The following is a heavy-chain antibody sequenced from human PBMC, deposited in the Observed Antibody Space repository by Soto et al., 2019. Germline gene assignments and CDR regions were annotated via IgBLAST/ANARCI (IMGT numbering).Heavy chain of an antibody. V-gene: IGHV4-31*03. D-gene: IGHD1-26*01. CDR2: IHFSGST. CDR1: GGSIRSGGHF. CDR3: ARLGLDINNYYGLDV. J-gene: IGHJ6*02. Sequence: QVQLQESGPGLVEPSETLSLTCTVSGGSIRSGGHFWNWIRQHPEKGLEWIGYIHFSGSTNLKPSFDSRLRLSLDTSKNQFALTLSAVTAADTAIYYCARLGLDINNYYGLDVWGHGTTVTV.